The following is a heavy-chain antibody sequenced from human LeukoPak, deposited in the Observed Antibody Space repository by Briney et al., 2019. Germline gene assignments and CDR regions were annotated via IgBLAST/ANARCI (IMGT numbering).Heavy chain of an antibody. D-gene: IGHD2-15*01. V-gene: IGHV4-39*01. CDR3: ARQPALSYCSGGTCWFDP. Sequence: SETLSLTCTVSGGSISSASYYWGWIRQPPGKGLEWIGSSYYTGTTYYNPSLKSRVTIALDTSKDHFSLKLTSVTTADTAVYYCARQPALSYCSGGTCWFDPWGQGILVTVSS. CDR1: GGSISSASYY. J-gene: IGHJ5*02. CDR2: SYYTGTT.